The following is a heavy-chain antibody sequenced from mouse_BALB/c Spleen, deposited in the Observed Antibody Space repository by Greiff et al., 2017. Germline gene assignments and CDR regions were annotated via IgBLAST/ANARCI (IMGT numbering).Heavy chain of an antibody. Sequence: QVQLQQSGAELMKPGASVKISCKATGYTFSSYWIEWVTQRPGHGLEWIGEILPGSGSTNYNEKFKGKATFTADTSSNTAYMQLSSLTSEDSAVYYWARVSPIYDGYSGFAYWGQGTLGTVSA. V-gene: IGHV1-9*01. CDR2: ILPGSGST. CDR3: ARVSPIYDGYSGFAY. CDR1: GYTFSSYW. D-gene: IGHD2-3*01. J-gene: IGHJ3*01.